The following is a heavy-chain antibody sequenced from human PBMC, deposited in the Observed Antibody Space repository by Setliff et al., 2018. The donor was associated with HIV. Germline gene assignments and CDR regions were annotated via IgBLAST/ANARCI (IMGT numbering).Heavy chain of an antibody. CDR2: IWYDGTNE. CDR1: GFTFSSHG. J-gene: IGHJ4*02. Sequence: GGSLRLSCAASGFTFSSHGMHWVRQAPGEGLEWVAVIWYDGTNEFYADSVKGRFTISRDNSKNTLYLQMNNLRAEDTAVYYCVGDRGSRWFGPIDYWGQGTLVTVSS. V-gene: IGHV3-33*01. D-gene: IGHD6-13*01. CDR3: VGDRGSRWFGPIDY.